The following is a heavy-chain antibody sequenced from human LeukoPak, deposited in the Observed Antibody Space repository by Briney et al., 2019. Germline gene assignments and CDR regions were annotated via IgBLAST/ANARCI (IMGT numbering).Heavy chain of an antibody. J-gene: IGHJ5*02. CDR2: MNPNSGNT. V-gene: IGHV1-8*01. D-gene: IGHD3-10*01. CDR1: GYTFTSYD. Sequence: ASVKVSCKASGYTFTSYDINWVRQATGQGLEWMGWMNPNSGNTGYAQKFQGRVTMTRNTSISTAYMELSSLRSEDTAVYYCARDGSGSGCYLSWFDPWGRGTLVTVSS. CDR3: ARDGSGSGCYLSWFDP.